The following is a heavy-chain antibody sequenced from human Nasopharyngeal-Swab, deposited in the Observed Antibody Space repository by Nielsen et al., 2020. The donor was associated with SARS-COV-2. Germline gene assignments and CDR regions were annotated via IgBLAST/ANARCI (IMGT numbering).Heavy chain of an antibody. D-gene: IGHD3-16*01. CDR1: GYSFTSYW. CDR3: AIPVVTSLFGVYY. J-gene: IGHJ4*02. Sequence: KVSCKGSGYSFTSYWIGWVRQMPGKGLEWMGIIYPGDSDTRYSPSFQGQVTISADKSISTAYLQWSSLKASDTAMYSFAIPVVTSLFGVYYWGQGTLVTVSS. CDR2: IYPGDSDT. V-gene: IGHV5-51*01.